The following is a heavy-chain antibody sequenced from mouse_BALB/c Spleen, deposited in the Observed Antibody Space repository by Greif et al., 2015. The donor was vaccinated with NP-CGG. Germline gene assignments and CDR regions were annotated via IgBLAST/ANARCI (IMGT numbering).Heavy chain of an antibody. CDR2: IYPGDGDT. CDR1: GYAFSSYW. D-gene: IGHD2-4*01. V-gene: IGHV1-80*01. CDR3: ARYDYDYYAMDY. Sequence: VKLQESGAELVRPGSSVKISCKASGYAFSSYWMNWVKQRPGQGLEWIGQIYPGDGDTNYNGKFKGKATQTADKSSSTAYMQLSSLTSEDSAVYFCARYDYDYYAMDYWGQGTSVTVSS. J-gene: IGHJ4*01.